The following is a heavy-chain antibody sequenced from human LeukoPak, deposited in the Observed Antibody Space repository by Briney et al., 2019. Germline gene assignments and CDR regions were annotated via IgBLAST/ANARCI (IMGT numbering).Heavy chain of an antibody. CDR1: GFTFSSYS. D-gene: IGHD3-3*01. CDR2: ISSSSSYI. J-gene: IGHJ4*02. Sequence: GGSLRHSCAASGFTFSSYSMNWVRQAPGKGLEWVSSISSSSSYIYYADSVKGRFTVSRDNAKNSLYLQMNSLRAEDTAVYYCARVTTYDFWSGYPGYYFDYWGQGTLVTVSS. V-gene: IGHV3-21*01. CDR3: ARVTTYDFWSGYPGYYFDY.